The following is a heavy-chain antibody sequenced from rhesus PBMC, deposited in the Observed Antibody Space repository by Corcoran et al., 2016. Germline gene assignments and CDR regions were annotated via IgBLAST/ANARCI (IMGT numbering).Heavy chain of an antibody. D-gene: IGHD6-31*01. CDR1: GGSISGYSL. J-gene: IGHJ4*01. V-gene: IGHV4-143*01. Sequence: QVQLQESGPGLVKPSETLSLTCAVSGGSISGYSLWSWIRQPPGKGLQWIGYIYGSSGSTNYNTSRKNRVTISKDTSKNQFSLKLSSVTAADTAVYYCARRRIAAATYYFDYWGQGVLVTVSS. CDR2: IYGSSGST. CDR3: ARRRIAAATYYFDY.